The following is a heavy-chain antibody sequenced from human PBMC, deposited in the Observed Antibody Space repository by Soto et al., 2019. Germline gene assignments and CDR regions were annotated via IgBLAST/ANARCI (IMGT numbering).Heavy chain of an antibody. CDR3: ANYYGDYAGGEFFQH. CDR2: ITGSGRST. CDR1: GFTFSNYA. D-gene: IGHD4-17*01. J-gene: IGHJ1*01. Sequence: GGPLRLSCALSGFTFSNYAMNWVRQAPGKGREWVSAITGSGRSTYYADSVKGRFTISRDDSKDTLYLQMNSLRAVDTAVYYCANYYGDYAGGEFFQHWGQGTLV. V-gene: IGHV3-23*01.